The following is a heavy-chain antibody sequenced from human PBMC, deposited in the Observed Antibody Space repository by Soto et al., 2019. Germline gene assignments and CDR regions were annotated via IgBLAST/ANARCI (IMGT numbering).Heavy chain of an antibody. Sequence: KISCKGSGYTFTSYYMHWVRQAPGQGLEWMGIINPSGGSTSYAQKFQGRVTMTRDTSTSTVYMELSSLRSEDTAVYYCARDLVGSSGWYRQRLPFDYRGQGTLVTVSS. D-gene: IGHD6-19*01. CDR2: INPSGGST. J-gene: IGHJ4*02. CDR1: GYTFTSYY. V-gene: IGHV1-46*03. CDR3: ARDLVGSSGWYRQRLPFDY.